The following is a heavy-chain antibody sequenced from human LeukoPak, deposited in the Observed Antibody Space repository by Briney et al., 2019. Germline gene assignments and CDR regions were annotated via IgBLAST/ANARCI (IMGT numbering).Heavy chain of an antibody. CDR3: AKYYYSGDSPFDY. D-gene: IGHD2-21*02. V-gene: IGHV3-23*01. CDR1: GFTFSSYA. CDR2: ISANSGST. Sequence: PGGSLRLSCAASGFTFSSYAMTWVRRAPGKGLEWVSAISANSGSTYYADSVRGRFTISRDNSKNTLDLQMSSLRAEDTAIYYCAKYYYSGDSPFDYWGQGTLVTVSS. J-gene: IGHJ4*02.